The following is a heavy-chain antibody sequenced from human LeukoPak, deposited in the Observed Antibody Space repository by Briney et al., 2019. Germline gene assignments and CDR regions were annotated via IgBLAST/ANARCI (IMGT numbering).Heavy chain of an antibody. CDR1: GFTFSTYP. CDR2: ISREGSNK. Sequence: GGSLRLSCGASGFTFSTYPMHWVRQAPGKGLEWVAAISREGSNKYYADSVKGRYTISRDSSKNMLYLEMNSLSGEDTAVYYCVKRGSDGGPYFFDYWGQGTLVTVSS. CDR3: VKRGSDGGPYFFDY. V-gene: IGHV3-30*18. J-gene: IGHJ4*02. D-gene: IGHD3-3*01.